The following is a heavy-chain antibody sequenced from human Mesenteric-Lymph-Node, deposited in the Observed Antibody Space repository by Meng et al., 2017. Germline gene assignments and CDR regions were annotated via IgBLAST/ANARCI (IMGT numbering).Heavy chain of an antibody. CDR1: GGSISSGDYY. D-gene: IGHD2-2*02. J-gene: IGHJ5*02. CDR2: IYYSGST. V-gene: IGHV4-30-4*01. CDR3: ARVNGDCFSTICYKGWFDP. Sequence: QVQLQEWGPALVQPSQTLSLTCTVSGGSISSGDYYWSWIRQPPGKGLEWIGYIYYSGSTYSNASLESRVTMSVDTSKNQFSLNLNSVTDADTAVYYCARVNGDCFSTICYKGWFDPWGQGTLVTVSS.